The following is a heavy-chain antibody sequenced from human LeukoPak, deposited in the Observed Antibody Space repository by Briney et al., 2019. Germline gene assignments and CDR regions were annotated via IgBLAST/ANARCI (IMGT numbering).Heavy chain of an antibody. J-gene: IGHJ5*02. CDR3: AREPTSITIFGVVNNWFDP. D-gene: IGHD3-3*01. V-gene: IGHV4-34*01. CDR2: INHSGST. CDR1: GGSFSGYY. Sequence: SETLSLTCAVYGGSFSGYYWSWIRQPPGKGLEWIGEINHSGSTNYNPSLKSRVTISVDTSKNQFSLKLSSVTAADTAVYYCAREPTSITIFGVVNNWFDPWGQGTLVTVSS.